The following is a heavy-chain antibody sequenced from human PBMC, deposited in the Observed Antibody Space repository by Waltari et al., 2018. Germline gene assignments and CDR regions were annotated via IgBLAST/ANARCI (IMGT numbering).Heavy chain of an antibody. CDR2: IKNKADGGTT. J-gene: IGHJ4*02. Sequence: EVQLVESGGGLVKPGGSLRLSCGASGFTFRNAWMSWVRQAPGKGLEWVGRIKNKADGGTTDYATPVKGRFSTSRDDSKSTLYLQMNTLKSEDTAVYYCTTDPVLTAFDYWGQGTLVTVSS. CDR1: GFTFRNAW. V-gene: IGHV3-15*01. CDR3: TTDPVLTAFDY. D-gene: IGHD2-15*01.